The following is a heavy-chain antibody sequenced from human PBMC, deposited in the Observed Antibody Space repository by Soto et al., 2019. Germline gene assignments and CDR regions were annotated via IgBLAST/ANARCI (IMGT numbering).Heavy chain of an antibody. J-gene: IGHJ5*02. CDR2: INHSGST. CDR1: GGSFSGYY. Sequence: QVQLQQWGAGLLKPSETLSLTCAVYGGSFSGYYWSWIRQPPGKGLEWIGEINHSGSTNYNPSLKSRVTISVDKAKNQFSLKLSSVTAADTAVYYCASGPRGKWFDPWGQGTLVTVSS. V-gene: IGHV4-34*01. CDR3: ASGPRGKWFDP. D-gene: IGHD3-10*01.